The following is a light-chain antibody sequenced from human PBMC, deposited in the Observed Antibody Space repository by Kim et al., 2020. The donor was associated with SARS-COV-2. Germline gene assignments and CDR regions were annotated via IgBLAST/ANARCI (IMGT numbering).Light chain of an antibody. CDR2: GAS. CDR1: QSVSSN. Sequence: EIVMTQSPATLSVSPGGRATLSCRASQSVSSNLAWYQQKPGQAPRLLIYGASTRATGIPARFSGGGSGTEFTLTISSLQSEDFAVYFCQQYNNRPPWTFGQGTKVDIK. V-gene: IGKV3-15*01. CDR3: QQYNNRPPWT. J-gene: IGKJ1*01.